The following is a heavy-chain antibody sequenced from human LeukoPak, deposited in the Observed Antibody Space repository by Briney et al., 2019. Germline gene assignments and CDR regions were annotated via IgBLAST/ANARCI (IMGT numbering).Heavy chain of an antibody. CDR1: GFTFSRFW. J-gene: IGHJ3*02. CDR2: IKEDRTEK. Sequence: GGSLRLSCAASGFTFSRFWITWVRQAPGKGLEWVANIKEDRTEKYCVDSLKGRFSISRDNAKESLYLQMNSLRADDTAVYYCAREGYDLGSFDIWGQGTMVTVSS. D-gene: IGHD1-20*01. V-gene: IGHV3-7*03. CDR3: AREGYDLGSFDI.